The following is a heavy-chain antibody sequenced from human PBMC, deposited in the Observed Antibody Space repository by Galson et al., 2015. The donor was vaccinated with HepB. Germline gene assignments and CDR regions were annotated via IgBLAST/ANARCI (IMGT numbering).Heavy chain of an antibody. CDR3: AKDLPGSSSSDGMDV. Sequence: SLRLSCAASGFTFSSYGMHWVRQAPGKGLEWVAVISYDGSNKYYADSVKGRFTISRDNSKNTLYLQMNSLRAEDTAVYYCAKDLPGSSSSDGMDVWGQGTTVTVSS. V-gene: IGHV3-30*18. J-gene: IGHJ6*02. D-gene: IGHD6-6*01. CDR1: GFTFSSYG. CDR2: ISYDGSNK.